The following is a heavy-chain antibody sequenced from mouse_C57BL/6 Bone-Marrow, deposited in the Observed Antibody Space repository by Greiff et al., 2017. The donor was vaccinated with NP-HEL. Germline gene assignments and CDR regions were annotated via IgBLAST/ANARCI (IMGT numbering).Heavy chain of an antibody. V-gene: IGHV1-26*01. J-gene: IGHJ1*03. CDR1: GYTFTDYY. CDR2: INPNNGGT. CDR3: ARWLQPWYFDV. D-gene: IGHD2-2*01. Sequence: VQLQQSGPELVKPGASVKISCKASGYTFTDYYMNWVKQSHGKSLEWIGDINPNNGGTSYNQKFKGKATLTVDKSSSTAYMELRSLTSEDSAVYYCARWLQPWYFDVWGKGTTVTVSS.